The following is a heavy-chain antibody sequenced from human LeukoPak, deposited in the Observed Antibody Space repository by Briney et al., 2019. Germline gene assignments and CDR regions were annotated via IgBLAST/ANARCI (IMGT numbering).Heavy chain of an antibody. CDR1: GFTFSNAW. Sequence: GGSLRLSCAASGFTFSNAWMSWVRQAPGKGQEWVGRIKSKTDGGTTDYAAPVKGRFTISRDDSKNTLYLQMNSLKTEDTAVYYCTTDLAHFVVVTALDYWGQGTLVTVSS. CDR3: TTDLAHFVVVTALDY. J-gene: IGHJ4*02. CDR2: IKSKTDGGTT. V-gene: IGHV3-15*01. D-gene: IGHD2-21*02.